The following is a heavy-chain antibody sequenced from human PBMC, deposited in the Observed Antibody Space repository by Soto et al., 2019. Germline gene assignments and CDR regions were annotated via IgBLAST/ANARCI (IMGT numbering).Heavy chain of an antibody. Sequence: GGSLRLSCAASGFTFSSYGMHWVRQAPGKGLEWVAVISYDGSNKYYADSVKGRFTISRDNSKNTLYLQMNSLRAEDTAVYYCAKDYYGGYYYGMDVWGQGXTVTVYS. V-gene: IGHV3-30*18. CDR1: GFTFSSYG. D-gene: IGHD1-26*01. J-gene: IGHJ6*02. CDR3: AKDYYGGYYYGMDV. CDR2: ISYDGSNK.